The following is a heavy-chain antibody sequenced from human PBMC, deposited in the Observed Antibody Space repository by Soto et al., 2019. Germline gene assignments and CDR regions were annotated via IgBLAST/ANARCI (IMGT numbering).Heavy chain of an antibody. CDR1: GYTFTGYY. D-gene: IGHD2-15*01. CDR2: INPNSGGT. J-gene: IGHJ3*02. Sequence: ASVKVSCKASGYTFTGYYMHWVRQAPGQGLEWMGWINPNSGGTNYAQKFQGWVTMTRDTSISTAYMELSSLRSDDTAVYYCARVRRWWRYCSGCSCFGDAFDIWGQGTMVTVSS. V-gene: IGHV1-2*04. CDR3: ARVRRWWRYCSGCSCFGDAFDI.